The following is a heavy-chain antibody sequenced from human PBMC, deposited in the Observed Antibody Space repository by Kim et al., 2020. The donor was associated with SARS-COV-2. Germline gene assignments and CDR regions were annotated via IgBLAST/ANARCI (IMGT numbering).Heavy chain of an antibody. CDR2: ISGGGSST. CDR1: GFTFSSYA. CDR3: ANGKEVEVVYYYYGMDV. V-gene: IGHV3-23*01. J-gene: IGHJ6*02. Sequence: GGSLRLSCAASGFTFSSYAMRWVRQAPGKGLKWVAAISGGGSSTYYADSVKGRFTISRDNSKNTLYLQMNSLRAEDTAVYYCANGKEVEVVYYYYGMDVWGQGTTVTVSS. D-gene: IGHD2-15*01.